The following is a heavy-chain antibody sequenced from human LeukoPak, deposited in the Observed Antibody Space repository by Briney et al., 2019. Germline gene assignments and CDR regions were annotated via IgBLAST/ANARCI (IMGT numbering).Heavy chain of an antibody. CDR3: ARGRVAVAGTLVNGWFDP. CDR1: GCSFSDSY. Sequence: KPSETLSLTCAVYGCSFSDSYWTWIRQPPGKGLEWVGRINRRGNTDTKPSVKSRNTISVDTSENQLALKLRYVTTLDTAVHSWARGRVAVAGTLVNGWFDPWGQGTLVTVSS. D-gene: IGHD6-19*01. V-gene: IGHV4-34*04. J-gene: IGHJ5*02. CDR2: INRRGNT.